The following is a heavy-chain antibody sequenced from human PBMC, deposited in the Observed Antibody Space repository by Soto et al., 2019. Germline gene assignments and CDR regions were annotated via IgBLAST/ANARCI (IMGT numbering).Heavy chain of an antibody. CDR1: GFSLSTSGVG. CDR3: AHRRGRYAFDI. CDR2: IYWDDDK. V-gene: IGHV2-5*02. D-gene: IGHD3-16*01. Sequence: QITLKESGPPLVKPTQTLTLTCTFSGFSLSTSGVGVGWIRQPPGKALEWLALIYWDDDKRFSPSLKGRLTITKDTSKNQVVLTMTNMAPVDTATYYCAHRRGRYAFDIWGQGTMVTVSS. J-gene: IGHJ3*02.